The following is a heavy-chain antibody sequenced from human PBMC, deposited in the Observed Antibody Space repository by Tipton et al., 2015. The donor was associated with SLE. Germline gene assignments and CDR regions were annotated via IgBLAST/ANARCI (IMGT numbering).Heavy chain of an antibody. J-gene: IGHJ4*02. CDR2: ISYDGSNK. CDR3: ARDELWFGELWPFDY. Sequence: SLRLSCAASGFTFSNYAMHWVRQAPGKGLEWVAVISYDGSNKYHADSVKGRFTISRDNSKNTLYLQMNSLRAEDTAVYYCARDELWFGELWPFDYWGQGTLVTVSS. D-gene: IGHD3-10*01. V-gene: IGHV3-30*04. CDR1: GFTFSNYA.